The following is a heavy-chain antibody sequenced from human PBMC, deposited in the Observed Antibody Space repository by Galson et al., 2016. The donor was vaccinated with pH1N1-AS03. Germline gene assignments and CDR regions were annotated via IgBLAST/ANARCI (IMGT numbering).Heavy chain of an antibody. Sequence: SETLSLTCTVSGGSVSGYYWSWIRQPPGKGLAWIGYIYSKGSTTYTPSLKSRVTIAVDTSKNHFSLKLTSVTAADTAVYYCARVTGFYQISALTIWGQGTMVTVSS. V-gene: IGHV4-59*02. CDR2: IYSKGST. J-gene: IGHJ3*02. CDR1: GGSVSGYY. CDR3: ARVTGFYQISALTI. D-gene: IGHD2-2*01.